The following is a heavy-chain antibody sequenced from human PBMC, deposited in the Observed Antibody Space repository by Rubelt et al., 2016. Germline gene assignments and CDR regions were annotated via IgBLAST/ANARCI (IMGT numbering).Heavy chain of an antibody. Sequence: GGIIPILGIANYAQKFQGRVTITADKSTSTAYMELSSLRSEDTAVYYCARAHEPESGSSGWYWVYWGQGTLVTVSS. D-gene: IGHD6-19*01. CDR2: IIPILGIA. CDR3: ARAHEPESGSSGWYWVY. J-gene: IGHJ4*02. V-gene: IGHV1-69*10.